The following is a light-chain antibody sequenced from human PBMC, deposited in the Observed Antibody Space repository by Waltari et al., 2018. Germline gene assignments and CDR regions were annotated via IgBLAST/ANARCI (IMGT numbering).Light chain of an antibody. CDR1: QSVSTY. CDR2: DAS. J-gene: IGKJ2*01. V-gene: IGKV3-11*01. Sequence: IVLTQSPATLSLSPGAGATLSCRASQSVSTYLAWYQQKPGQAPRLLIYDASNRATGIPARFSGSGSGTDFTLTISSLEPEDFALYYCQQRSNWPHTFGQGTKLEIK. CDR3: QQRSNWPHT.